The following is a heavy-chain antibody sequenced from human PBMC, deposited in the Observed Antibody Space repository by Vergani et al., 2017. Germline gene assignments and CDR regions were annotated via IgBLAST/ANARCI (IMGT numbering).Heavy chain of an antibody. Sequence: EVQLVESGGGLVQPGGSLRLSCAASGFTFSSYWMSWVRQAPGKGLEWVANIKQDGSEKYYVDSVKGRFTISRDNAKNSLYLQMNSLRAEDTAVYYCARDHLLVRGVSRFPDYWGQGTLVTVSS. CDR3: ARDHLLVRGVSRFPDY. CDR1: GFTFSSYW. J-gene: IGHJ4*02. CDR2: IKQDGSEK. V-gene: IGHV3-7*03. D-gene: IGHD3-10*01.